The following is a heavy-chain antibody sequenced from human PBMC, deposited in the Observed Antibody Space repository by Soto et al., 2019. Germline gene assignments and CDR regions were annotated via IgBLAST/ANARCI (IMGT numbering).Heavy chain of an antibody. Sequence: EVQLVESGGGLVQSGGSPRLSCAASGFTFSSYAMHWVRQAPGKGLEYVSAISSNGGSTYYANSVKGRFTISRDNSKNTLYLQMGSLRAEDMAVYYCARDRADSSGYYVFDYWGQGTLVTVSS. CDR2: ISSNGGST. D-gene: IGHD3-22*01. J-gene: IGHJ4*02. CDR1: GFTFSSYA. V-gene: IGHV3-64*01. CDR3: ARDRADSSGYYVFDY.